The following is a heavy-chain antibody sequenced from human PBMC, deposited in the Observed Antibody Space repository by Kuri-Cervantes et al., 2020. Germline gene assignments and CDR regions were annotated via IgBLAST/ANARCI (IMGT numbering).Heavy chain of an antibody. V-gene: IGHV4-34*01. D-gene: IGHD1-26*01. CDR2: INHSGST. CDR3: ARAQEGRPFDY. CDR1: GGSFSGYY. J-gene: IGHJ4*02. Sequence: ESLKISCAVYGGSFSGYYWSWIRQPPGKGLEWIGEINHSGSTNYNPSLKSRVTISVDTSKNQFSLKLSSVTAADTAFYYCARAQEGRPFDYWGQGTLVTVSS.